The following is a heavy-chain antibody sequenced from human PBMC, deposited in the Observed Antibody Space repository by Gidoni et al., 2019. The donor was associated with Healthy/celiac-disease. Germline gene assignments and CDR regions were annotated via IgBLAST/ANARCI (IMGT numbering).Heavy chain of an antibody. CDR1: GYTFTSYY. J-gene: IGHJ4*02. V-gene: IGHV1-46*01. Sequence: QVQLVQSGAEVKKPGASVKVSCTASGYTFTSYYMHWVRQAPGQGLEWIGIINPSGGSTSYAQKVQGRVTMTRDTSTSTVYMELSSLRSEDTAVYYWARVRSGSYGVYFDYWGQGTLVTVSS. CDR3: ARVRSGSYGVYFDY. CDR2: INPSGGST. D-gene: IGHD3-10*01.